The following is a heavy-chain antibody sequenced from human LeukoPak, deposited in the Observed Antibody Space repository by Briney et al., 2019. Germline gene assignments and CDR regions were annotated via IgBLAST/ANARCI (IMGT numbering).Heavy chain of an antibody. J-gene: IGHJ4*02. CDR3: ARIGGERTFFEF. CDR2: INAGNGNT. V-gene: IGHV1-3*01. CDR1: GYTFTSYA. Sequence: ASVKVSCKASGYTFTSYAMHWVRQAPGQRLEWMGWINAGNGNTKYSQKFQGRVTITRDTSASTAYMELSSLRSEDTAVYYCARIGGERTFFEFWGQGTLVTVSS. D-gene: IGHD3-16*01.